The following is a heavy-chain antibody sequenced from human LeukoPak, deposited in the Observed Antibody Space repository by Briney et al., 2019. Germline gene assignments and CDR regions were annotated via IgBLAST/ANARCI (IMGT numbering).Heavy chain of an antibody. V-gene: IGHV3-23*01. CDR3: AKDRGSSTTKKLEIPSEY. CDR2: ISGSGGST. CDR1: GFTFSSYA. J-gene: IGHJ4*02. D-gene: IGHD2-2*01. Sequence: PGGSLRLSCAASGFTFSSYAMSWVRQAPGKGLEWVSTISGSGGSTYYADSVKGRFTISRENSKNTLYLQMNSLRAEDTAVYFCAKDRGSSTTKKLEIPSEYWGQGTLVTVSS.